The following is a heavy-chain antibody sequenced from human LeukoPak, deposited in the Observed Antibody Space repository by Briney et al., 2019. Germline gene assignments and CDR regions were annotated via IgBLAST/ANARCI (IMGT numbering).Heavy chain of an antibody. V-gene: IGHV5-51*01. CDR2: IYPVNFGT. CDR1: GYSFTSYW. J-gene: IGHJ5*02. D-gene: IGHD1-26*01. Sequence: GESLKISCKASGYSFTSYWIAWVRQMPGKGLEWMGVIYPVNFGTRYSPSFQGQVTISADKSISTAFLQWSSLKASDTAIYYCARHGKLSASRDWFDPWGQGTLGTLSS. CDR3: ARHGKLSASRDWFDP.